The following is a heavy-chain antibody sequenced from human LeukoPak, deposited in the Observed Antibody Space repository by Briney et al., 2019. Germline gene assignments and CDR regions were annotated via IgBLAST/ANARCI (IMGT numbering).Heavy chain of an antibody. CDR3: ASLKNSYDSSGYLVTDAFDI. D-gene: IGHD3-22*01. CDR1: GYNFILHG. V-gene: IGHV1-18*01. Sequence: ASVKVSCKASGYNFILHGISWVRLAPGQGLEWMGWISTYNGNTKYAQNLQGRVTMTTDTSTSTAYTELRSLRSDDTAVYYCASLKNSYDSSGYLVTDAFDIWGQGTMVTVSS. CDR2: ISTYNGNT. J-gene: IGHJ3*02.